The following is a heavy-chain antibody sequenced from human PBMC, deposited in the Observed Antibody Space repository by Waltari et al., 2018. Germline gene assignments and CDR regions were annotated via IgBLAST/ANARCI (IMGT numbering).Heavy chain of an antibody. J-gene: IGHJ5*02. V-gene: IGHV1-69*05. CDR1: GGARRSYA. Sequence: QVQLVQSGAEVTKPGSSVRVSCKASGGARRSYAIRWVRQAPGQGLEWMGRMIPSVGAPNYAQKFQGRITITTDESTRTDYMELSSLRSDDTAVYFCARSYCSGGSCYEGSTNWFDPWGQGTLVTVSS. CDR3: ARSYCSGGSCYEGSTNWFDP. CDR2: MIPSVGAP. D-gene: IGHD2-15*01.